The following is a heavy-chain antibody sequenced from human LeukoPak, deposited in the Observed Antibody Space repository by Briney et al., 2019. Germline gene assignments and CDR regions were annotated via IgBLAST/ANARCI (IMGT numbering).Heavy chain of an antibody. J-gene: IGHJ6*02. Sequence: SETLSLTCSVSGGSVSSGSYYWSWIRQPPGKGLEWIGYIYYSGSTNYNPSLKSRVTISVDTSKNQFSLKLSSVTAADTAVYYCARVSTVVQHYYYYYGMDVWGQGTTVTVSS. V-gene: IGHV4-61*01. CDR3: ARVSTVVQHYYYYYGMDV. CDR2: IYYSGST. CDR1: GGSVSSGSYY. D-gene: IGHD1-26*01.